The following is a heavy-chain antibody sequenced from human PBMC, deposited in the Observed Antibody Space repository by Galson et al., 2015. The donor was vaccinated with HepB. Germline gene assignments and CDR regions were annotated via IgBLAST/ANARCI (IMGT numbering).Heavy chain of an antibody. Sequence: SVKVSCKASGGTFSSYAISWVRQAPGQGLEWMGGIIPIFGTANYAQKFQGRVTITADESTSTAYMELSSLRSEDTAVYYCARLEDDVYDFWSGSHHYWGQGTLVTVSS. CDR1: GGTFSSYA. V-gene: IGHV1-69*13. CDR3: ARLEDDVYDFWSGSHHY. CDR2: IIPIFGTA. J-gene: IGHJ4*02. D-gene: IGHD3-3*01.